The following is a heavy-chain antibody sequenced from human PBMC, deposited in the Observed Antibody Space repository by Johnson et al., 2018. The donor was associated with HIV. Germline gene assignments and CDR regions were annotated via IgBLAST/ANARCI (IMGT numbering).Heavy chain of an antibody. D-gene: IGHD3-16*02. J-gene: IGHJ3*02. V-gene: IGHV3-20*04. CDR1: GFTFDDYG. CDR2: INWNGGST. Sequence: VLLVESGGGVVRPGGSLRLSCVASGFTFDDYGMSWVRQAPGKGLEWVSGINWNGGSTGYADSVKGRFTISRDNAKNSLYLQMNSLRAEDTALYYCARVVMITFGGVIALDAFDIWGHGTMVTVSS. CDR3: ARVVMITFGGVIALDAFDI.